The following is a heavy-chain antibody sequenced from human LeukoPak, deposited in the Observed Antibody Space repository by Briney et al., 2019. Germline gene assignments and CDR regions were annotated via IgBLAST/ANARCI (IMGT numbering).Heavy chain of an antibody. J-gene: IGHJ4*02. V-gene: IGHV3-21*01. CDR2: ISSSSSYI. D-gene: IGHD3-22*01. CDR1: GFTFSSYS. CDR3: AIYYDSSGYYSPFDY. Sequence: PGGSLRLSCAASGFTFSSYSMNWVRQAPGKGLEWVSSISSSSSYIYYADSVKGRFTISRDNAKNSLYLQMNSLRAEDTAVYYCAIYYDSSGYYSPFDYWGQGTLVTVSS.